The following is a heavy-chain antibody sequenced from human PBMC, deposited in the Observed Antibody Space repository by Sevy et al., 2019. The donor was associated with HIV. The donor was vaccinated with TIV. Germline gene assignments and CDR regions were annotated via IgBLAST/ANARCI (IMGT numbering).Heavy chain of an antibody. Sequence: SETLSLTCTVSGGSISSSSYYWGWIRQPPGKGLEWIGSIYYSGSTYYNPSLKSRVTISVDTSKNQFSLKLSSVTAADTAVYYCASGFQHIGWLVLTESLRWFDPWGQGTLVTVSS. D-gene: IGHD6-19*01. CDR3: ASGFQHIGWLVLTESLRWFDP. CDR1: GGSISSSSYY. J-gene: IGHJ5*02. CDR2: IYYSGST. V-gene: IGHV4-39*01.